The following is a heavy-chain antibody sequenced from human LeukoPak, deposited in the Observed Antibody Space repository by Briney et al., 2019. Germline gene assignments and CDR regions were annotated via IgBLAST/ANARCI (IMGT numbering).Heavy chain of an antibody. V-gene: IGHV5-51*01. D-gene: IGHD1-26*01. CDR3: AISSTHSELLDAFDI. CDR2: IYPGDSDT. CDR1: GYSFTSYW. Sequence: GESLKISCKGSGYSFTSYWIGWVRQMPGKGLEWMGIIYPGDSDTRYSPSFQGQVTISADKSISTAYLQWSSLRASDTAMYYCAISSTHSELLDAFDIWGQGTMVTVSS. J-gene: IGHJ3*02.